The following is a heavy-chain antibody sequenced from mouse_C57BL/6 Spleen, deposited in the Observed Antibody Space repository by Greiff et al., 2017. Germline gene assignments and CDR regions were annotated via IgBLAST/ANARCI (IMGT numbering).Heavy chain of an antibody. CDR3: AGSTMVTPLAY. J-gene: IGHJ3*01. V-gene: IGHV1-69*01. CDR2: IDPSDSYI. D-gene: IGHD2-2*01. Sequence: QVQLQQPGAELVMPGASVMLSCMASGYTFTSYWMHWVKQRPGQGLEWFGEIDPSDSYINYNQKFKGKSTLTVDKSSSTAYLQLSSLTSEDSAVYYCAGSTMVTPLAYWGQGTLVTVSA. CDR1: GYTFTSYW.